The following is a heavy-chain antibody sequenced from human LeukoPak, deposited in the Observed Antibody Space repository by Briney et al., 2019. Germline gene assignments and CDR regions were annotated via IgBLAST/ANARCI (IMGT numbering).Heavy chain of an antibody. V-gene: IGHV3-15*01. CDR3: THYYYSAFAI. CDR2: IKTRTEGGTT. D-gene: IGHD3-22*01. Sequence: GGSLRLSCAASGFTFSNFAMSWVRRAPGKGLEWVGRIKTRTEGGTTDYAAPVRGRFTISRDDSRNTLSLQMNSLKTEDTAVYYCTHYYYSAFAIWGQGTVVTVSS. J-gene: IGHJ3*02. CDR1: GFTFSNFA.